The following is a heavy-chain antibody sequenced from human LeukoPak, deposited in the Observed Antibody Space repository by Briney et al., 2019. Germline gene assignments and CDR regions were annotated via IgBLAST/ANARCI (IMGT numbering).Heavy chain of an antibody. V-gene: IGHV4-59*01. J-gene: IGHJ4*02. CDR2: IYYSGST. D-gene: IGHD3-10*02. Sequence: SETLSLTCTVSGGSISSYYWSWIRQPTGKGLEWIGYIYYSGSTNYNPPLKSRVTISVDTSKNQFSLKLSSVTVADTAVYYCARDVPPTSHFDYWGQGTLVTVSS. CDR1: GGSISSYY. CDR3: ARDVPPTSHFDY.